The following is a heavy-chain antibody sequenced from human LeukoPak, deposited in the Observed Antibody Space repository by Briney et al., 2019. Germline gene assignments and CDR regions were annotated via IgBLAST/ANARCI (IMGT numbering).Heavy chain of an antibody. V-gene: IGHV3-53*01. J-gene: IGHJ4*02. CDR2: IYSGGTT. Sequence: GGSLRLSCAASGFTVSNSYMSWVRQAPGKGLEWVSVIYSGGTTYYADSVKGRFTISRDNSKNTLYLQMNSLRADDAAVYYCARDGASGWSYVCWGQGTLVTVSS. CDR1: GFTVSNSY. D-gene: IGHD6-19*01. CDR3: ARDGASGWSYVC.